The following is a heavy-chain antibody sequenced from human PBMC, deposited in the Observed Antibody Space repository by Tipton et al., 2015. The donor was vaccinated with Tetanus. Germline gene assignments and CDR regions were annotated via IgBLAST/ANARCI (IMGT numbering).Heavy chain of an antibody. CDR2: ITDTGRT. CDR1: GVSVTTYH. Sequence: LRFSCNVSGVSVTTYHWSWIRQPPGKGLEWIGYITDTGRTNYSPSLRNRLTISIDTSKTHFSLRLDSVTAADTGVYFCVRGRGSGAQSFGFEHWGRGTQVTVSS. J-gene: IGHJ4*02. CDR3: VRGRGSGAQSFGFEH. V-gene: IGHV4-59*02. D-gene: IGHD1-26*01.